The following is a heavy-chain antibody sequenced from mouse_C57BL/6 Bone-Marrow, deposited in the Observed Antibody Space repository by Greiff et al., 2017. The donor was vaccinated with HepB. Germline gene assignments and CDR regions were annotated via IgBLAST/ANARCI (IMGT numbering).Heavy chain of an antibody. Sequence: VQLQQSGPELVKPGASVKISCKASGYTFTDYYMNWVKQSPGKSLEWIGDINPNNGGTSYNQKFKGKATLTVDKSSSTAYMELRSLTSEDSAVYYCAGYDYEYAMDYWGQGTSVTVSS. V-gene: IGHV1-26*01. CDR1: GYTFTDYY. D-gene: IGHD2-4*01. CDR2: INPNNGGT. J-gene: IGHJ4*01. CDR3: AGYDYEYAMDY.